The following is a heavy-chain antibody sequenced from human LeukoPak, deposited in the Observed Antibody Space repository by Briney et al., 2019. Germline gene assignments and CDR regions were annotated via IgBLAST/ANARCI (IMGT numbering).Heavy chain of an antibody. CDR1: GGSISSSSYY. CDR2: IYYSGST. CDR3: AGSSYYYDSSGYT. V-gene: IGHV4-39*07. Sequence: SETLSLTCTVSGGSISSSSYYWGWIRQPPGKGLEWIGSIYYSGSTYYNPSLKSRVTISVDTSKNQFSLKLSSVTAADTAVYYCAGSSYYYDSSGYTWGQGTLVTVSS. J-gene: IGHJ5*02. D-gene: IGHD3-22*01.